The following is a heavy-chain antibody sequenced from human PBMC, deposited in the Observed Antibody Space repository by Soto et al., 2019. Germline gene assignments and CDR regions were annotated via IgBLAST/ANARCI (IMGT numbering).Heavy chain of an antibody. V-gene: IGHV3-23*01. J-gene: IGHJ6*02. CDR1: GFTFSSYA. CDR2: ISGSGGST. CDR3: AKPLRPYYYYYGMDV. Sequence: ESLRISRAASGFTFSSYAMSWVRQAPGKGLEWVSAISGSGGSTYYADSVKGRFTISRDNSKNTLYLQMNSLRAEDTAVYYCAKPLRPYYYYYGMDVWGQGTTVTVSS.